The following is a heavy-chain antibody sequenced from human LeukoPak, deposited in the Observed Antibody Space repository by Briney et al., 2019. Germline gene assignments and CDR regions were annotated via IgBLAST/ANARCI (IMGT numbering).Heavy chain of an antibody. CDR3: ARGPIAVAGRENWFDP. J-gene: IGHJ5*02. V-gene: IGHV1-69*04. CDR1: GGTFSSYA. CDR2: LIPILGIA. Sequence: SVKVSCKASGGTFSSYAISWVRQAPGQGLEWMGRLIPILGIANYAQKFQGRVTITADKSTSTAYMELSSLRSEDTAVYYCARGPIAVAGRENWFDPWGQGTLVTVSS. D-gene: IGHD6-19*01.